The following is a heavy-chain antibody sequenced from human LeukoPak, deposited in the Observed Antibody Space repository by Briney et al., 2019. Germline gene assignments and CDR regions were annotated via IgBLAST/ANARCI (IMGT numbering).Heavy chain of an antibody. CDR1: GFTFDDYA. V-gene: IGHV3-9*01. D-gene: IGHD4-17*01. J-gene: IGHJ6*02. CDR2: ISWNSGSI. CDR3: AKDRGYGDRYYYGMDV. Sequence: PGGSLRLSCAASGFTFDDYAMHWVRQAPGKGLEWVSGISWNSGSIGYADSVKGRFTISRDNAKNSLYLQMNSLRAEDTALYYCAKDRGYGDRYYYGMDVWGQGTTVTVSS.